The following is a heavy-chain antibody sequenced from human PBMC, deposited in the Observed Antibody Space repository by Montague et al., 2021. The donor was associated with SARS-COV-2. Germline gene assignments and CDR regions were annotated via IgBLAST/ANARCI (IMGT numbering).Heavy chain of an antibody. V-gene: IGHV4-39*07. CDR2: INQSGST. J-gene: IGHJ5*02. D-gene: IGHD2-21*01. CDR3: ARGLMSIEMMVVIRTGASNWPDP. Sequence: SETLSLTCTVSGGSISSSGYYWGWIRQPPGKGLEWIGEINQSGSTKYKPSLKSRVTISVDTSKNQFSLRLTSVTAADTAVYYCARGLMSIEMMVVIRTGASNWPDPWGQGTLVTVSP. CDR1: GGSISSSGYY.